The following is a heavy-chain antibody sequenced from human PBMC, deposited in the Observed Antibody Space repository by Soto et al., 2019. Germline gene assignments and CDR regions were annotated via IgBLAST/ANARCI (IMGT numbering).Heavy chain of an antibody. D-gene: IGHD2-21*02. CDR2: INAGNGNT. CDR3: AMSIVVVTALDY. Sequence: QVQLVQSGAEEKKPGSSVKVSCKASGYTFTSYAMHWVRQATGQRLEWMGWINAGNGNTKYSQKFQGRVTITRDTSASTAYMELSSLRSEDTAVYYCAMSIVVVTALDYWGQGTLGTVSS. V-gene: IGHV1-3*05. CDR1: GYTFTSYA. J-gene: IGHJ4*02.